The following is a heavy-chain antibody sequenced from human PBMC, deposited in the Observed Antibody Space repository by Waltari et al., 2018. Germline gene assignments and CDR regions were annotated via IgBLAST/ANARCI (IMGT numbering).Heavy chain of an antibody. CDR3: ARERITMVRGVMTDAFDI. J-gene: IGHJ3*02. V-gene: IGHV4-34*01. D-gene: IGHD3-10*01. CDR1: GGSFSGYY. Sequence: QVQLQQWGAGLLKPSETLSLTCAVYGGSFSGYYWSWIRQPPGKGLEWIGEINHSGSTNYNPSLKSRVTISVDTSKNQFSLKLSSVTAADTVVYYCARERITMVRGVMTDAFDIWGQGTMVTVSS. CDR2: INHSGST.